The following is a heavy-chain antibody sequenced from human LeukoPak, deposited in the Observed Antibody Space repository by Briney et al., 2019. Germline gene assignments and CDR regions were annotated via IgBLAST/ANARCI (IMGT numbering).Heavy chain of an antibody. CDR2: IYTGGST. CDR3: ARRPLGYCSGGSCYSGYFQH. CDR1: GGSISSYY. Sequence: PSETLSLTCTVSGGSISSYYWSWIRQPAGKGLEWIGRIYTGGSTNYNPSLKSRVTMSVDTSKNQFSLKLSSVTAADTAMYYCARRPLGYCSGGSCYSGYFQHWGQGTLVTVSS. V-gene: IGHV4-4*07. J-gene: IGHJ1*01. D-gene: IGHD2-15*01.